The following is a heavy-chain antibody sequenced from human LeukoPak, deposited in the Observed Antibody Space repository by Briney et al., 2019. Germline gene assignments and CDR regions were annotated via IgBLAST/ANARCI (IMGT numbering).Heavy chain of an antibody. CDR2: IYHSGST. CDR3: AKERRVATIGASDV. V-gene: IGHV4-38-2*02. D-gene: IGHD5-12*01. CDR1: GYPISSDYY. Sequence: SETLSLTCSVSGYPISSDYYWGWIRQPPGQGLEWIGTIYHSGSTYYNPSLKSRVTISIDMSKNQFSLKLSSVTAADTAVYYCAKERRVATIGASDVWGQGTMVTVSP. J-gene: IGHJ3*01.